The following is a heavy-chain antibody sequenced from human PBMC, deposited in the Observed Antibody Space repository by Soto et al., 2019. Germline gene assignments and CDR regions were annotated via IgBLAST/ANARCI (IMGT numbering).Heavy chain of an antibody. D-gene: IGHD3-10*01. CDR3: ARDFKESQYYYYCMDV. CDR2: ISSSSIYT. CDR1: GFTFSSYS. J-gene: IGHJ6*03. V-gene: IGHV3-21*06. Sequence: EVQLVESGGGLVKPGGSLRLSCVVSGFTFSSYSMNWVRQAPGKGLEWVSSISSSSIYTYYADSVNGRFTISRDNAKNSVYLQMNSLRAEDTAVYYCARDFKESQYYYYCMDVWGKGTTVTVSS.